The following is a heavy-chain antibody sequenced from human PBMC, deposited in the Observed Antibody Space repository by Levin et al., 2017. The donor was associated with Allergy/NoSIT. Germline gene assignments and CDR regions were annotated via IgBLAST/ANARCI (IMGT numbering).Heavy chain of an antibody. CDR1: GYSFTNYG. CDR3: ARMDFYNTINWFDP. D-gene: IGHD3-3*01. J-gene: IGHJ5*02. Sequence: PGESLKISCKASGYSFTNYGINWVRQAPGQGLEWMGWMNSNSGHTGYAQKFQGRVTMTRDTSLGTAYMELSSLRSDDTAVYFCARMDFYNTINWFDPWGQGTLVTVSS. V-gene: IGHV1-8*01. CDR2: MNSNSGHT.